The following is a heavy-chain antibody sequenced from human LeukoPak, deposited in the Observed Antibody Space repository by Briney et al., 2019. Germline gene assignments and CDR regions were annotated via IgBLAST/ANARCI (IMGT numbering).Heavy chain of an antibody. Sequence: SETLSLTCAVYGGSFSGYYWSWIRQPPGKGLDWIGEINHSGSTNYNPSLKSRVTISVDTSKNQFSLKLSSVTAADTAVYYCARDREANWFDPWGQGTLVTVSS. J-gene: IGHJ5*02. V-gene: IGHV4-34*01. CDR3: ARDREANWFDP. D-gene: IGHD5-24*01. CDR2: INHSGST. CDR1: GGSFSGYY.